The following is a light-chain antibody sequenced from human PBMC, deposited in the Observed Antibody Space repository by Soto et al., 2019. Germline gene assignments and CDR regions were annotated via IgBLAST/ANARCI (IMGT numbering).Light chain of an antibody. CDR2: GNN. J-gene: IGLJ1*01. Sequence: QSVLTQPPSMSGAPGQRVTISCTGTSANIGAGYDVHWYQQLPGMAPKLLIYGNNKRPSGVPDRFSGSKSGTSASLAITGLQAEDEAAYDCQSYDSTLSGLYVLGTGTKVTVL. CDR1: SANIGAGYD. CDR3: QSYDSTLSGLYV. V-gene: IGLV1-40*01.